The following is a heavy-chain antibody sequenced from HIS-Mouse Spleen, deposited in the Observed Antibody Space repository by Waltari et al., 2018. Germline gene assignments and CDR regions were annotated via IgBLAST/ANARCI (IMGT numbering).Heavy chain of an antibody. J-gene: IGHJ3*02. D-gene: IGHD3-3*01. V-gene: IGHV3-33*01. CDR1: GFTFSTHG. CDR3: ARDAVYYDFWSGPDAFDI. Sequence: QVQLVESGGGVVQPGRSLRLSCAASGFTFSTHGMHWVRPAPGKGLEWVAVIWYDGSNKYYADSVKGRFTISRDNSKNTLYLQMNSLRAEDTAVYYCARDAVYYDFWSGPDAFDIWGQGTMVTVSS. CDR2: IWYDGSNK.